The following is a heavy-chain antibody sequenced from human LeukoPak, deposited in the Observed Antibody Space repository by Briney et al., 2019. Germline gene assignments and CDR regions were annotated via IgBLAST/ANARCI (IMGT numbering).Heavy chain of an antibody. J-gene: IGHJ4*02. D-gene: IGHD4-11*01. CDR3: ARDYSNYHFDY. Sequence: SVKVSCKASGGTFSSYTISWVRQAPGQGLEWMGRIIPILGIANYAQEFQGRVTITADKSTSTAYMELSSLRSEDTAVYYCARDYSNYHFDYWGQGTLVTVSS. CDR2: IIPILGIA. CDR1: GGTFSSYT. V-gene: IGHV1-69*04.